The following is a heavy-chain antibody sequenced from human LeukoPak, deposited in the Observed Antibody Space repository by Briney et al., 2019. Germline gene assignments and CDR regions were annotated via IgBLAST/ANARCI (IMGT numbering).Heavy chain of an antibody. V-gene: IGHV3-30*04. CDR1: GFTFGNYD. J-gene: IGHJ4*02. Sequence: PGGSLRLSCAVSGFTFGNYDVHWVRQAPGKGLEWVAVISYDGSNKYYADSVKGRFTISRHNSKKTLYLQMNSLKSEDTAVYYCASEGLETKGLYLDYWGQGTLVTVSS. CDR2: ISYDGSNK. CDR3: ASEGLETKGLYLDY.